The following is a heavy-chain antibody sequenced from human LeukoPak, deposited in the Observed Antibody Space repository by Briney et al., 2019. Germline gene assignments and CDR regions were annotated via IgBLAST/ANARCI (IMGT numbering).Heavy chain of an antibody. CDR3: ATHGSAHYYMDV. V-gene: IGHV3-23*01. Sequence: GGSLRLSCAASGFTFSSYSMNWVRQAPGKGLEWVSGISGSGSGTYYADSVKGRFTISRDNSKNTLHLQMNSLRAEDTAVYYCATHGSAHYYMDVWGKGTTVTISS. J-gene: IGHJ6*03. CDR1: GFTFSSYS. D-gene: IGHD2-2*03. CDR2: ISGSGSGT.